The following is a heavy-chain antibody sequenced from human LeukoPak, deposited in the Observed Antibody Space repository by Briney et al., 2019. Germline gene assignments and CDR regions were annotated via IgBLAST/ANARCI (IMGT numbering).Heavy chain of an antibody. CDR1: GYTFSNYG. Sequence: ASVKVSCKASGYTFSNYGISWVRQAPGQGLEWMGWINTNTGNPTYAQGFTGRFVFSLDTSVSTAYLQISSLKAEDTAVYYCARDWGPTYSSSWYDAFDIWGQGTMVTVSS. CDR3: ARDWGPTYSSSWYDAFDI. D-gene: IGHD6-13*01. CDR2: INTNTGNP. J-gene: IGHJ3*02. V-gene: IGHV7-4-1*02.